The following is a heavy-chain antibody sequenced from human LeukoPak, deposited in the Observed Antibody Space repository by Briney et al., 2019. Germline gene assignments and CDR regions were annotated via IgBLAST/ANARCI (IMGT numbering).Heavy chain of an antibody. J-gene: IGHJ4*02. V-gene: IGHV1-69*04. D-gene: IGHD1-26*01. CDR3: ARGLEATTSDY. CDR1: GGTFSSYA. CDR2: IIPILGIA. Sequence: SVKVSCKASGGTFSSYAISWVRQAPGQGLEWMGRIIPILGIANYAQKFQGRVTMTRNTSISTAYMELSSLRSEDTAVYYCARGLEATTSDYWGQGTLVTVSS.